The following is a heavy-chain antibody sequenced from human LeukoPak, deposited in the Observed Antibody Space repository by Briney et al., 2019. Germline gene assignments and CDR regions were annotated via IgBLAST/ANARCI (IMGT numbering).Heavy chain of an antibody. Sequence: GRSLRLSCAASGFTFSSYAMHWVRQAPGKGLEWVAVISYDGSNKYYADSVKGRFTISRDNSKNTLYLQMSSLRAEDTAVYYCARENIAVFDYWGQGTLVTVSS. CDR2: ISYDGSNK. CDR3: ARENIAVFDY. V-gene: IGHV3-30-3*01. CDR1: GFTFSSYA. J-gene: IGHJ4*02. D-gene: IGHD6-19*01.